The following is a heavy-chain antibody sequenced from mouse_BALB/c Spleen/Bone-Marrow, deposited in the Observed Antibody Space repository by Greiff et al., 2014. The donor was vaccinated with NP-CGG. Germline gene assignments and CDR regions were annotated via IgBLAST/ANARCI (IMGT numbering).Heavy chain of an antibody. V-gene: IGHV5-6*01. CDR2: ISSGGSYT. J-gene: IGHJ2*01. D-gene: IGHD2-10*02. CDR3: ARQYGNYWDYFDY. Sequence: DVHLVKSGGDLVKPGGSLKLSCAASGFTFSSYGMSWVRQTPDKRLEWVATISSGGSYTYYPDSVKGRFTISRDNAKNTLYLQMSSLKSEDTAMYYCARQYGNYWDYFDYWGQGTTLTVSS. CDR1: GFTFSSYG.